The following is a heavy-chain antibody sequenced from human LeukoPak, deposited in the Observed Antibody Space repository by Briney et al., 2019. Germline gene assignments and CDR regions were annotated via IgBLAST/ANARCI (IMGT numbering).Heavy chain of an antibody. Sequence: ASVKVSCKASGYTFTSHGINWVRQAPGQGLEWMGWISANNGNTNYAQKFQGRVTMTRDRSTSTAYMELRSLRFDDMAVYYCARGLDSSSSGSDYWGQGSLVTVSS. CDR3: ARGLDSSSSGSDY. CDR2: ISANNGNT. V-gene: IGHV1-18*03. CDR1: GYTFTSHG. J-gene: IGHJ4*02. D-gene: IGHD6-13*01.